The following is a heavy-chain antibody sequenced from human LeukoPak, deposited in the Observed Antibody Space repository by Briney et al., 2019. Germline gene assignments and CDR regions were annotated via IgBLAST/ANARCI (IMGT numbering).Heavy chain of an antibody. CDR2: ISGSGGYT. CDR1: GFTFSSYA. CDR3: ALGVVDNDAFDI. Sequence: SGGSLRLSCAASGFTFSSYAMNWVRQAPGKGLEWVSGISGSGGYTYYADSVKGRFTISRDNSKNTLYLQMNRLRDEDTAVYYCALGVVDNDAFDIWGQGTMVTVSS. D-gene: IGHD5-12*01. V-gene: IGHV3-23*01. J-gene: IGHJ3*02.